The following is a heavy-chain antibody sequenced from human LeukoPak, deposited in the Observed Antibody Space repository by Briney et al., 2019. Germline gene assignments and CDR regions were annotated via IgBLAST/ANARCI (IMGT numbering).Heavy chain of an antibody. CDR1: GFTFSNYA. V-gene: IGHV3-30*03. CDR2: ISSDGTNK. CDR3: ARSAGGPSNL. J-gene: IGHJ5*02. Sequence: GGSLRLSCAASGFTFSNYAMDWVRQAPGKGLEWVAVISSDGTNKDYSDSVKGRFTISRDNFKNTLFLQMNSLRAEDTAVYYCARSAGGPSNLWGQGTLVIVSS.